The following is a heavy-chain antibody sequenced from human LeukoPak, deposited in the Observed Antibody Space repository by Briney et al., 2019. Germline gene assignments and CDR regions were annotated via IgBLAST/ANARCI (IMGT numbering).Heavy chain of an antibody. D-gene: IGHD6-19*01. V-gene: IGHV4-39*07. CDR1: GGSITTSSYY. CDR2: IYYSGNT. CDR3: ARLAVSGWYYFDY. J-gene: IGHJ4*02. Sequence: SSETLSLTCTVSGGSITTSSYYWAWIRQPPGKGLEWIGSIYYSGNTYYNPSLKSRVTISVDTSKNQFSLKLSSVTAADTAVYNCARLAVSGWYYFDYWGQGTLVSVSS.